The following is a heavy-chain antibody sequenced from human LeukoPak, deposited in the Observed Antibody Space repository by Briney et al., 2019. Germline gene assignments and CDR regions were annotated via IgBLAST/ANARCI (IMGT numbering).Heavy chain of an antibody. V-gene: IGHV3-72*01. Sequence: GGSLRLSCAASGFTFSDHYMDWVRQAPGKGLEWVGRSRNKADSYTTEYAASVKGRFTVSRDDSKKSLYLQMHSLKTEDTAAYYCVRLSDNYNFDYWGQGTLVTVSS. D-gene: IGHD3-22*01. CDR2: SRNKADSYTT. J-gene: IGHJ4*02. CDR1: GFTFSDHY. CDR3: VRLSDNYNFDY.